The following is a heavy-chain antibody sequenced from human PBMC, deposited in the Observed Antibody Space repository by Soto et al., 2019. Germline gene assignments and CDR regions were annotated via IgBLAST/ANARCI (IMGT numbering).Heavy chain of an antibody. CDR2: ISWDGGST. V-gene: IGHV3-43*01. J-gene: IGHJ3*02. Sequence: PGASLRLSCGASGFTFDDYTMHWVRQAPGKGLGWVSLISWDGGSTYYADSVKGRFTISRDNSKNSLYLQMNSLRTEDTALYYCAKALSSSGWDRHAFDIWGQGTMVTVSS. CDR3: AKALSSSGWDRHAFDI. CDR1: GFTFDDYT. D-gene: IGHD6-19*01.